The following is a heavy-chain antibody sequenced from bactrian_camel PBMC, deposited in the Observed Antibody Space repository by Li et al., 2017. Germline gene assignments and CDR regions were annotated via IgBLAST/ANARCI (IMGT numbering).Heavy chain of an antibody. CDR1: GFMFKIKH. Sequence: HVQLVESGGGLVQPGGSLRLSCAASGFMFKIKHMSWVRQAPGKGLEWVSGINTGGISTYYADSVKGRFTISRDNAKNTLALLLDSLKTEDTAIYYCAKDDTQLPAYYPDYDVGNYGLDHWGKGTQVTVS. J-gene: IGHJ7*01. V-gene: IGHV3S1*01. CDR2: INTGGIST. D-gene: IGHD4*01.